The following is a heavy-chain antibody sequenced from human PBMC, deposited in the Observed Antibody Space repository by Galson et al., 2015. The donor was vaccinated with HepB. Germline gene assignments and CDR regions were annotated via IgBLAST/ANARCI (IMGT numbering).Heavy chain of an antibody. CDR1: GHSFTTYG. D-gene: IGHD1-7*01. J-gene: IGHJ5*02. CDR3: AAVKWNYGVADGTWFDP. Sequence: SCKAYGHSFTTYGFTLVRQAPGQGLEWMGWISADKGHTDYAQKLQGRVTMTTNTSTTTAYMELRNLRSDDTAVYYCAAVKWNYGVADGTWFDPWGQGTLVTVSS. CDR2: ISADKGHT. V-gene: IGHV1-18*04.